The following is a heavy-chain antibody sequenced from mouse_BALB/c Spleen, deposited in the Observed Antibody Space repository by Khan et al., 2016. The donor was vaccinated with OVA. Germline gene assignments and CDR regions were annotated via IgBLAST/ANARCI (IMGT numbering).Heavy chain of an antibody. D-gene: IGHD2-14*01. J-gene: IGHJ3*01. CDR2: IIYTGST. CDR3: ARSTYRFAFVY. V-gene: IGHV3-8*02. CDR1: GDSITSGY. Sequence: EVQLQESGPSLVKPSQTLSLTCSVTGDSITSGYWNWIRKFPGNKLEYMGHIIYTGSTYYNPSLKSRISITRHTSANQYYLQLNSVTDEDTATYYCARSTYRFAFVYWGQGTLVTVSA.